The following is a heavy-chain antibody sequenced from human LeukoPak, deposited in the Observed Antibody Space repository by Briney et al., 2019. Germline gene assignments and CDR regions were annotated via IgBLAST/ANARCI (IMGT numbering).Heavy chain of an antibody. D-gene: IGHD3-22*01. Sequence: GGSLRLSCAASGFTFNRYAMSWVRQAPGKGLEWVSVITGSGSGAHYADSVKGRFTVSRDNSKNTLYLQMNSPRAEDTAVYFCAKDAGSGYYYVSDYWGQGTLVTVSS. CDR1: GFTFNRYA. V-gene: IGHV3-23*01. J-gene: IGHJ4*02. CDR3: AKDAGSGYYYVSDY. CDR2: ITGSGSGA.